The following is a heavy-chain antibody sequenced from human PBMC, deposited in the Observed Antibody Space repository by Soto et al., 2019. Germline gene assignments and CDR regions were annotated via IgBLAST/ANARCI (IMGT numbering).Heavy chain of an antibody. Sequence: ASVKVSCKASGYTFTGYYMHWVRQATGQGLEWMGWMNPNSGNTGYAQKFQGRVTMTRNTSISTAYMELSSLRSEDTAVYYCARARGYCSGGSCYSLWYFDLWRRGTLVTVSS. CDR2: MNPNSGNT. CDR1: GYTFTGYY. V-gene: IGHV1-8*02. D-gene: IGHD2-15*01. J-gene: IGHJ2*01. CDR3: ARARGYCSGGSCYSLWYFDL.